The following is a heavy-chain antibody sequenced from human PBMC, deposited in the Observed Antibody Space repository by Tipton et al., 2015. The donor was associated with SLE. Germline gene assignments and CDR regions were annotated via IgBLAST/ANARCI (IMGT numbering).Heavy chain of an antibody. CDR1: GDTSSSFG. CDR3: ARFARASRRNYYFDY. V-gene: IGHV1-69*13. J-gene: IGHJ4*02. CDR2: IIPFFGTP. Sequence: QSGAEVKEPGASVKVSCKASGDTSSSFGISWVRQAPGQGLEWMGGIIPFFGTPYYTQQFQGRVTITADESSNAAYMELSSLRSDDTAVYYCARFARASRRNYYFDYWGQGTLVTVSS. D-gene: IGHD6-6*01.